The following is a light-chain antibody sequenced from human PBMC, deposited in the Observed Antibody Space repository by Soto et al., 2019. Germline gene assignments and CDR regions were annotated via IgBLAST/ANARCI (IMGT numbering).Light chain of an antibody. V-gene: IGLV1-40*01. CDR2: GNS. J-gene: IGLJ1*01. Sequence: QSVPTQPPSVSGAPGQRVTISCTGSSSNIGAGYEVHWYQQLPGTAPKLLIYGNSNRPSGVPDRFSGSKSGTSASLAITGLQAEDEADYYCQSYDSSLSALYVFGTGTKVTVL. CDR1: SSNIGAGYE. CDR3: QSYDSSLSALYV.